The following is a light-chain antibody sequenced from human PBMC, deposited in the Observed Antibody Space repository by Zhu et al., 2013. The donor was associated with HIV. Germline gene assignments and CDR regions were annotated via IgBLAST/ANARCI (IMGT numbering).Light chain of an antibody. Sequence: EIVMTQSPATLSVSPGERATLSCRASQSVSTDLAWYQQKSGQAPRLLIYGASTRATGIPARFSGSGSGTEFTLTITSLQSEGFAVYYCQQYNTWPPGWTFGQGTNVEI. CDR3: QQYNTWPPGWT. CDR1: QSVSTD. V-gene: IGKV3-15*01. CDR2: GAS. J-gene: IGKJ1*01.